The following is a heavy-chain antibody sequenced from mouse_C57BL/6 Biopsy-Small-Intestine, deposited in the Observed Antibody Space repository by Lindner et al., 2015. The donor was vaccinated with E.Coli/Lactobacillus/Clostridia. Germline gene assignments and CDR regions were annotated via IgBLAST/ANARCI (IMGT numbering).Heavy chain of an antibody. CDR2: IWSDGST. V-gene: IGHV2-6*02. J-gene: IGHJ4*01. CDR1: GFSLNSYG. CDR3: ARDRGSYAMDY. Sequence: VQLQESGPGLVAPSQSLSITCTISGFSLNSYGVHRVRQPPGKGLEWLVVIWSDGSTTYNSALKSRLSISKDNSKSQVFLKVNSLQADDTAMYYCARDRGSYAMDYWGQGTSVTVSS.